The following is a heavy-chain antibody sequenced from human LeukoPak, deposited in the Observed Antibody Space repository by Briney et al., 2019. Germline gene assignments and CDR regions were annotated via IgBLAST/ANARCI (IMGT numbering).Heavy chain of an antibody. CDR3: AGGDYSSGWFVEY. CDR2: IYHSGST. D-gene: IGHD6-19*01. J-gene: IGHJ4*02. CDR1: GGSFSGYY. Sequence: SETLSLTCAVSGGSFSGYYWSWIRQPPGKGLEWIGEIYHSGSTNFNPSLKSRVTISMDTSKNQFSLNLKSVTAADTAVYYCAGGDYSSGWFVEYWGQGTLVTVSS. V-gene: IGHV4-34*01.